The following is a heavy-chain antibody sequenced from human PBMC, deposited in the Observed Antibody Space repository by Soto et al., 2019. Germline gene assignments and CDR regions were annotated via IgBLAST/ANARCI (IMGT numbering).Heavy chain of an antibody. Sequence: ASVKVSCKASGYTFTGYYMHWVRQAPGQGLEWMGWINPNSGGTNYAQKFQGWVTMTRDTSINTAYMELSRLRSDDTAVYYCARGVVVVAAHYFDYWGQGTLVTVSS. CDR1: GYTFTGYY. D-gene: IGHD2-15*01. CDR2: INPNSGGT. J-gene: IGHJ4*02. V-gene: IGHV1-2*04. CDR3: ARGVVVVAAHYFDY.